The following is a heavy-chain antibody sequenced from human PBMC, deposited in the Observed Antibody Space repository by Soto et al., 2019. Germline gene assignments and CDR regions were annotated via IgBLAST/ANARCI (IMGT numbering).Heavy chain of an antibody. J-gene: IGHJ6*02. CDR1: GYTVTSYY. CDR3: ARYDYVWGSYRYSYYYGMDV. D-gene: IGHD3-16*02. V-gene: IGHV1-69*06. Sequence: GASVKVSCKASGYTVTSYYAHWVRQAPGQGLEWLGTINPNFGTANYAQKFQGRVTITADKSTSTAYMELSSLRSEDTAVYYCARYDYVWGSYRYSYYYGMDVWGQGTTVTVSS. CDR2: INPNFGTA.